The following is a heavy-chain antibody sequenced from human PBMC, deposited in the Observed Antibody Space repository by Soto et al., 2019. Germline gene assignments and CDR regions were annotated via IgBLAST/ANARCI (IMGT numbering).Heavy chain of an antibody. J-gene: IGHJ4*02. CDR1: GYTFTSYA. CDR2: IDGVNGNT. Sequence: QVQLVQSGAEVKKPGASMKVSCKASGYTFTSYALHWVRQAPGQSLEWMGWIDGVNGNTKYSQRFQGRITITRDTSANTAYMELSSLRHEDAAVYYCAREPPGRTYYHGSGSYYYWGQGTLVTVSS. D-gene: IGHD3-10*01. V-gene: IGHV1-3*01. CDR3: AREPPGRTYYHGSGSYYY.